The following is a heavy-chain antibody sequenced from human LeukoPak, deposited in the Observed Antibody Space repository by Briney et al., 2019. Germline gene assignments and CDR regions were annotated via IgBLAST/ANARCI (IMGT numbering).Heavy chain of an antibody. CDR3: ARGGSGWYFYYFDY. CDR1: GYTFNNYW. J-gene: IGHJ4*02. CDR2: LYPDGSAT. V-gene: IGHV5-51*01. D-gene: IGHD6-19*01. Sequence: GESLKISCKASGYTFNNYWIGWVRQMPGRGLEWMGMLYPDGSATTYHPSFEGRVTISADKSVTTAYLEWNSLKASDTAMYYCARGGSGWYFYYFDYWGQGTLVTVSS.